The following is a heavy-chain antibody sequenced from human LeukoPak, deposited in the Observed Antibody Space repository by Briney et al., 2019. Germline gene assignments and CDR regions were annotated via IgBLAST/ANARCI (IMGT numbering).Heavy chain of an antibody. CDR2: IHYSGST. CDR3: ARRYYYDSSGYPYFDY. J-gene: IGHJ4*02. Sequence: SETLSLTCTVSGGSISSSSYYWGWIRQPPGKGLEWIGSIHYSGSTYYNPSLKSRVTISVDTSKNQFSLKLSSVTAADTAVYYCARRYYYDSSGYPYFDYWGQGTLVTVSS. D-gene: IGHD3-22*01. CDR1: GGSISSSSYY. V-gene: IGHV4-39*01.